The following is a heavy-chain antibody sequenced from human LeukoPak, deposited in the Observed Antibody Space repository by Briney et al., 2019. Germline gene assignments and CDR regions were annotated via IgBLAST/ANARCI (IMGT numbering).Heavy chain of an antibody. Sequence: ASVKVSCKASGYTFTSYAMHWVRQAPGQGLEWWGWINTNTGNPTYAQCFTGRFVFSLDTSVSTAYLQISSLKAEDTAVYYCARVRDYDILTGYLDYWGQGTLVTVSS. CDR3: ARVRDYDILTGYLDY. D-gene: IGHD3-9*01. CDR2: INTNTGNP. V-gene: IGHV7-4-1*02. J-gene: IGHJ4*02. CDR1: GYTFTSYA.